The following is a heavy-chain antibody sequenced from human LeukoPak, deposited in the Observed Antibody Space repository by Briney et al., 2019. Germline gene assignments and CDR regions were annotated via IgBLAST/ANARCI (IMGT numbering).Heavy chain of an antibody. V-gene: IGHV3-23*01. J-gene: IGHJ4*02. CDR3: AKGGWDCGGGSCYSGYFDY. Sequence: GGSLRLSCAASGFTFSSYAMSWVRQAPGKGLEWVSAISGSGGSTYYADSVKGRFTISRDNSKNTLYLQMNSLRAEDTAVYYCAKGGWDCGGGSCYSGYFDYWGQGTLVTVSS. D-gene: IGHD2-15*01. CDR2: ISGSGGST. CDR1: GFTFSSYA.